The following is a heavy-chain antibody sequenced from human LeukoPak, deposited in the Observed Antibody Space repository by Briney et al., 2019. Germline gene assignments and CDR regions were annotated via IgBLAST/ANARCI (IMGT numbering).Heavy chain of an antibody. CDR2: MYHSGNT. J-gene: IGHJ6*03. CDR1: GGSISSNNW. Sequence: SGTLSLTCAVSGGSISSNNWWSWVRQPPGKGLEWIGEMYHSGNTNYNPSLKSRATISVDTSKNQFSLKLSSVTAADTAVYYCARRGIAAAGTFNYYYYMDVWGKGTTVTISS. V-gene: IGHV4-4*02. D-gene: IGHD6-13*01. CDR3: ARRGIAAAGTFNYYYYMDV.